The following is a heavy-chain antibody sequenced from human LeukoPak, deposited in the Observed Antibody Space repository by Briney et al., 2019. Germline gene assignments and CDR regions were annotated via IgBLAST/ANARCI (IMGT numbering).Heavy chain of an antibody. CDR2: IIPIFGTA. D-gene: IGHD4-23*01. CDR1: GGTFSSYA. CDR3: ARFTVVMTDAFDI. Sequence: SVKVSCKASGGTFSSYAISWVRQAPGQGLEWMGGIIPIFGTANYAQKFQGRVTITADKSTSTAYMELSSLRSEDTAVYYCARFTVVMTDAFDIWGQGTMVTVSS. V-gene: IGHV1-69*06. J-gene: IGHJ3*02.